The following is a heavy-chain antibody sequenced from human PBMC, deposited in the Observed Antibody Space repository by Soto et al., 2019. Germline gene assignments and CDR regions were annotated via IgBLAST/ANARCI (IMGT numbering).Heavy chain of an antibody. J-gene: IGHJ5*02. CDR2: IIPIFGTA. D-gene: IGHD6-19*01. CDR3: ARRISLYSSGWYEGEWFDP. CDR1: GGTFSSYA. V-gene: IGHV1-69*13. Sequence: ASVKVSCKASGGTFSSYAISWVRQAPGQGLEWMGGIIPIFGTANYAQKFQGRVTITADESTSTAYMELSSLRSEDTAVYYCARRISLYSSGWYEGEWFDPWGQGTLVTVSS.